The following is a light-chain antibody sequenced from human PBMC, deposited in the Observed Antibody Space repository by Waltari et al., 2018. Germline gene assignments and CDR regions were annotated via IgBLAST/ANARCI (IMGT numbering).Light chain of an antibody. CDR3: QQYYSTPPT. Sequence: DIVMTQSPDSLAVSLGERATIHCKSSQSVLYSSNNKNYLAWYQQKPGQPPKLLIYWASTRESGVPDRFSGSGSVTDFTLTISSLQAEDVAVYYCQQYYSTPPTFGQGTKVEIK. CDR2: WAS. CDR1: QSVLYSSNNKNY. V-gene: IGKV4-1*01. J-gene: IGKJ1*01.